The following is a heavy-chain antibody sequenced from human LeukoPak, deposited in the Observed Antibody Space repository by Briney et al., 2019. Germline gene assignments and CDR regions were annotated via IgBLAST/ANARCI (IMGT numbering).Heavy chain of an antibody. Sequence: SQTLSLTCTVSGGSISSGSYYWSWIRQPAGKGLEWIGRIYTSGSTNYNPSLKSRVTMSVDKSKNQFSLKLSSVTAADTAVYYCARHGGYHSPIDYWGQGTLVTVSS. J-gene: IGHJ4*02. CDR3: ARHGGYHSPIDY. D-gene: IGHD3-22*01. V-gene: IGHV4-61*02. CDR2: IYTSGST. CDR1: GGSISSGSYY.